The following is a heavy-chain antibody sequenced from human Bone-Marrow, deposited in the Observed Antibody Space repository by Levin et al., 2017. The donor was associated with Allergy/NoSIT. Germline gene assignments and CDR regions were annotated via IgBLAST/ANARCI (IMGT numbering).Heavy chain of an antibody. CDR2: ISYDGSNK. CDR1: GFTFSSYA. V-gene: IGHV3-30*04. CDR3: ARGLSGSYYL. Sequence: GGSLRLFCAASGFTFSSYAMHWVRQAPGKGLEWVAVISYDGSNKYYADSVKGRFTISRDNSKNTLYLQMNSLRAEDTAVYYCARGLSGSYYLWGQGTLVTVSS. D-gene: IGHD1-26*01. J-gene: IGHJ4*02.